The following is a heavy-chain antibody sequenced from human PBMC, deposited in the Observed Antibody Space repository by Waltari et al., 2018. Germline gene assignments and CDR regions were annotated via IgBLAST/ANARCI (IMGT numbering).Heavy chain of an antibody. D-gene: IGHD4-17*01. CDR3: ARADEVGYGDYVPGPFDY. CDR2: IYYSGST. CDR1: GGSISSYY. Sequence: QVQLQESGPGLVKPSETLSLTCTVSGGSISSYYWSWIRQPPGKGLEWIGYIYYSGSTNDNPSHKSRVTISVDTSKNQFSLKLSSVTAADTAVYYCARADEVGYGDYVPGPFDYWGQGTLVTVSS. J-gene: IGHJ4*02. V-gene: IGHV4-59*01.